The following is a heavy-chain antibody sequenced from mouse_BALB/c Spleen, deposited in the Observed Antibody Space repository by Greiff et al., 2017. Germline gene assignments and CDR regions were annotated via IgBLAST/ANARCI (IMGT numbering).Heavy chain of an antibody. Sequence: VQLQQSGAELVRPGSSVKISCKASGYAFSSYWMNWVKQRPGQGLEWIGQIYPGDGDTNYNGKFKGKATLTADKSSSTAYMQLSSLTSEDSAVYFCARGDRYDDGYAMDYWGQGTSVTVSS. D-gene: IGHD2-14*01. V-gene: IGHV1-80*01. CDR3: ARGDRYDDGYAMDY. CDR2: IYPGDGDT. J-gene: IGHJ4*01. CDR1: GYAFSSYW.